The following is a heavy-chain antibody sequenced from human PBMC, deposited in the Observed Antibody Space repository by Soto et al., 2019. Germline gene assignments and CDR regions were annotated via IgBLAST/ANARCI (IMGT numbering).Heavy chain of an antibody. CDR3: ARSVRGYSGYSGY. V-gene: IGHV3-11*05. Sequence: QVQLVESGGGLVKPGGCLRLSCAASGFTFSDYYMSWIRQAPGKGLEWVSYISSSGNDTNYADSVKGRFTVSRDNAKNSLYLQMNSLRAEDTAVYYCARSVRGYSGYSGYWGQGTLVTVSS. CDR1: GFTFSDYY. CDR2: ISSSGNDT. D-gene: IGHD5-12*01. J-gene: IGHJ4*02.